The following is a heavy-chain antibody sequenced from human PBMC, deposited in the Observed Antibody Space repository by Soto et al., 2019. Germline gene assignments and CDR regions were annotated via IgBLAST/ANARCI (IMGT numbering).Heavy chain of an antibody. D-gene: IGHD6-13*01. J-gene: IGHJ4*02. CDR2: MNPKNSDT. V-gene: IGHV1-2*02. CDR1: AYTFTGYY. CDR3: ARDGPGAGNDDFDY. Sequence: QVQLVQSGADVKKPGDSMRVSCKASAYTFTGYYIHWVRQAPGQGLEWMGWMNPKNSDTGYAPQFQGRVTTTRDTSINTAYMDLRRLTSDDTAIYYCARDGPGAGNDDFDYWGQGALVTVSS.